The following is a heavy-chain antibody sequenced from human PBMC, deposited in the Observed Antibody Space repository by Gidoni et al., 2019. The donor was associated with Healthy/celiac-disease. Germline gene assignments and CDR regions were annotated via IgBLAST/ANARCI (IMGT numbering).Heavy chain of an antibody. CDR1: GGSISSYY. V-gene: IGHV4-59*08. CDR2: IYYSGST. D-gene: IGHD5-12*01. J-gene: IGHJ6*02. Sequence: QVQLQESGPGLVQPSETLSLTCAVSGGSISSYYWSWLRQPPGKGLECIGYIYYSGSTNYNPSLKSRVTISVDTSKNQFSLKLSSVTAADTAVYYGARHPSYSGYDSPLWYYYYGMDVWGQGTTVTVSS. CDR3: ARHPSYSGYDSPLWYYYYGMDV.